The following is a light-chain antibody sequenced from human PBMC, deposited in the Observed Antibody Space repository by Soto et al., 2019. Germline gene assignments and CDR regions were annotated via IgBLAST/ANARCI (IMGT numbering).Light chain of an antibody. Sequence: IVLTQSPATLSLSPGEKATISCRASQGFSIYLAWYQQKLGQAPRLLIYDASNRATGIPARFSGSGSGTDFTFTFSSLEPEDFAVYYCQQRSNWPLTFGGGTKVDIK. V-gene: IGKV3-11*01. CDR3: QQRSNWPLT. CDR2: DAS. CDR1: QGFSIY. J-gene: IGKJ4*01.